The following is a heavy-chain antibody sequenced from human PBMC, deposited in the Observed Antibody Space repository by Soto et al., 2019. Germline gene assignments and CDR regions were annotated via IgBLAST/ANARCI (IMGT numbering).Heavy chain of an antibody. CDR1: GFTFSSYA. D-gene: IGHD3-10*01. CDR3: ANTKEGFGESSDFDY. Sequence: GGSLRLSCAASGFTFSSYAMSWVRQAPGKGLEWVSAISGSGGSTYYADSVKGRFTISRDNSKNTLYLQMNSLRAEDTAVYYCANTKEGFGESSDFDYWGQGTLVTVSS. J-gene: IGHJ4*02. CDR2: ISGSGGST. V-gene: IGHV3-23*01.